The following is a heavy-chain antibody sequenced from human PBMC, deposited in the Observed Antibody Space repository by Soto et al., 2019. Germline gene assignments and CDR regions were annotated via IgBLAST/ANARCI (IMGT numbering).Heavy chain of an antibody. CDR1: GYTFTGYY. CDR3: ASMYYDFWSGYHPHYYYGMDV. CDR2: INPNSGGT. V-gene: IGHV1-2*04. D-gene: IGHD3-3*01. J-gene: IGHJ6*02. Sequence: ASVKVSCKASGYTFTGYYMHWVRQAPGQGLEWMGWINPNSGGTNYAQKFQGWVTMTRDTSISTAYMELSRLRSDDTAVYYCASMYYDFWSGYHPHYYYGMDVWGQGTTVTVSS.